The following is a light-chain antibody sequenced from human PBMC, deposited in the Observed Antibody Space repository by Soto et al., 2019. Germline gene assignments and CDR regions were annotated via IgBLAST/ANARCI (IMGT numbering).Light chain of an antibody. Sequence: DIQMTQSPSTLSASVGDRVTITCRASQSSSNWLAWYQQKPGKAPKLLIFKASTLESGVPSRFSGSGSGTEFTLNISSLQPDDFATYHCQQYDTYPRTFGQGTKVDIK. V-gene: IGKV1-5*03. CDR1: QSSSNW. J-gene: IGKJ1*01. CDR3: QQYDTYPRT. CDR2: KAS.